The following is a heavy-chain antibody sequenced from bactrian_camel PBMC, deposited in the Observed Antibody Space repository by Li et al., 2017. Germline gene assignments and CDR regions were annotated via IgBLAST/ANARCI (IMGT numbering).Heavy chain of an antibody. J-gene: IGHJ6*01. D-gene: IGHD3*01. CDR1: GSTFGGPGMDW. V-gene: IGHV3S1*01. CDR3: AQFTNVYGSSA. CDR2: TNSDGSGKT. Sequence: QLVESGGGSVQPGGSLRLSCTISGSTFGGPGMDWYGWYRQGSGSECELVSITNSDGSGKTYYADSVKGRFTVSQDNAKSTLYLQMNSLKSEDTAVYYCAQFTNVYGSSAWGQGTQVTVS.